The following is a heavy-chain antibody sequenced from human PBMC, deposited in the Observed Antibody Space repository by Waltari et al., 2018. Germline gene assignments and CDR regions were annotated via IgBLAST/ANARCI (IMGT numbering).Heavy chain of an antibody. D-gene: IGHD2-21*02. CDR2: ITTSRRTK. CDR1: GFTFSDYS. V-gene: IGHV3-11*04. J-gene: IGHJ4*02. Sequence: QVRLVESGGNWVTPGGSLRLSCTGSGFTFSDYSMTWIRQAPGKGLEGVSDITTSRRTKYYADSVKGRFSISRDDFDNSVFLEMNNLGVEDSAVYYCVRDVWPHCSDDCYSPGYWGQGTLVTVSS. CDR3: VRDVWPHCSDDCYSPGY.